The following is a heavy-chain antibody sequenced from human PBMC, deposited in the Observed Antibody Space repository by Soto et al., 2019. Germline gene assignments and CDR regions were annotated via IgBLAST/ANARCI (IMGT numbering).Heavy chain of an antibody. D-gene: IGHD3-16*02. CDR3: ADYRPTDAEEYTFDY. CDR1: GDSISGYY. CDR2: IYYSGNT. V-gene: IGHV4-59*01. Sequence: QVQLQESGPRLVKPSETLSLTCTVSGDSISGYYWSWIRQPPGKGLQWIGYIYYSGNTNYNPSLKVRVTMSVDTSTNQFSLQVISVTAADTAVYFCADYRPTDAEEYTFDYWGQGALVTVS. J-gene: IGHJ4*02.